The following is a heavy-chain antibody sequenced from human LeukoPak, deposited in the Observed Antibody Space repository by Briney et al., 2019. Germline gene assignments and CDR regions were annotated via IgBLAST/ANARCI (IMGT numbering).Heavy chain of an antibody. CDR1: GGSFSGYY. Sequence: SETLSLTCAVYGGSFSGYYWSWIRQPPGKGLEWIGEINHSGSTNYNPSLKSRVTISVDTSKNQFFLKLSSVTAADTAVYYCAGGHYYDSSGTKNWGQGTLVTVSS. CDR3: AGGHYYDSSGTKN. V-gene: IGHV4-34*01. CDR2: INHSGST. D-gene: IGHD3-22*01. J-gene: IGHJ4*02.